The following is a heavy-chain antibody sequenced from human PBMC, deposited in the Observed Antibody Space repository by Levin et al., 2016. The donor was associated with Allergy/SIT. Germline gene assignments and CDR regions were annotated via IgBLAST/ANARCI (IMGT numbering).Heavy chain of an antibody. J-gene: IGHJ6*02. CDR2: ISAYNGNT. CDR3: ARDLPATVTTLSTTAAYYGMDV. V-gene: IGHV1-18*01. D-gene: IGHD4-17*01. Sequence: WVRQAPGQGLEWMGWISAYNGNTNYAQKLQGRVTMTTDTSTSTAYMELRSLRSDDTAVYYCARDLPATVTTLSTTAAYYGMDVWGQGTTVTVSS.